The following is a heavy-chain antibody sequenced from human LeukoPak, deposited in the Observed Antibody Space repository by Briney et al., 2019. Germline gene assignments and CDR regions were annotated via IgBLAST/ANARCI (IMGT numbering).Heavy chain of an antibody. D-gene: IGHD3-22*01. CDR2: ISSSSSTI. CDR3: AREAGDISGYYTVFDY. CDR1: GFTFSSYS. V-gene: IGHV3-48*01. Sequence: GGSLRLSCAASGFTFSSYSMNWVRQAPGKGLEWVSYISSSSSTIYYADSVKGRFTISRDNAKNSLYLQMNSLRAEDTAVYYCAREAGDISGYYTVFDYWGHGTLVTVFS. J-gene: IGHJ4*01.